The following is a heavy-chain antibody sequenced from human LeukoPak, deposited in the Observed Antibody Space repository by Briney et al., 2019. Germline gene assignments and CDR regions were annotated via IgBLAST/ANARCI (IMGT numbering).Heavy chain of an antibody. Sequence: GGSLRLSCAASGFTFSSYSMNWVRQAPGKGLEWLSYISSSSTSIYSAGSVKGRFTISRDNAKSSLYLQINSLRAEDTAVYYCARAMEGITIFGVENYMDVWGKGTAVTVSS. CDR2: ISSSSTSI. CDR3: ARAMEGITIFGVENYMDV. J-gene: IGHJ6*03. CDR1: GFTFSSYS. V-gene: IGHV3-48*04. D-gene: IGHD3-3*01.